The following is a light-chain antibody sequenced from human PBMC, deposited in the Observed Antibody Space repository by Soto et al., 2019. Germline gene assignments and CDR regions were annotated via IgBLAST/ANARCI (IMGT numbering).Light chain of an antibody. V-gene: IGLV2-14*01. Sequence: SALTQPASVSGSPGQSITISCTGTSSDIGVYDFVSWYQQHPGRAPKLLIYDVTNRPSGISDRFSGSKSGNTASLTISGLQPEDEADYYCSSYTTSTTRVFGGGTKLTVL. J-gene: IGLJ3*02. CDR1: SSDIGVYDF. CDR3: SSYTTSTTRV. CDR2: DVT.